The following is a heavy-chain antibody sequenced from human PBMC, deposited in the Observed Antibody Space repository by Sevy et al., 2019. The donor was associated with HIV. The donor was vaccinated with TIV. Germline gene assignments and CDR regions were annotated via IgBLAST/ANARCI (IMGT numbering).Heavy chain of an antibody. J-gene: IGHJ6*03. Sequence: GGSLRLSCAASGFTFSDHYVYWVRQAPGKGLEWVGRIRNRPNRHTTEYAASVEGRFTISRDDSKNSLYLQMNSLKTEDSAVYYCVRGPNCGVGGCQQISPYCLDVWGKGATVTVSS. CDR1: GFTFSDHY. V-gene: IGHV3-72*01. D-gene: IGHD2-21*01. CDR3: VRGPNCGVGGCQQISPYCLDV. CDR2: IRNRPNRHTT.